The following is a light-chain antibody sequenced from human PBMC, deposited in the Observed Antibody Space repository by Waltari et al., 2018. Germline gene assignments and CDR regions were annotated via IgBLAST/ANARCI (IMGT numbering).Light chain of an antibody. CDR2: ETS. CDR3: QQSENLPYS. CDR1: QNIRTF. V-gene: IGKV1-33*01. Sequence: DIQMTQSPSSLSASVGDRVTISCQASQNIRTFLNWYHQKPGKPPNLLIFETSNLHSGVPSRCSGSGSGTQFIFTISSLQPEDVGTYYCQQSENLPYSFGQGTKLEIK. J-gene: IGKJ2*01.